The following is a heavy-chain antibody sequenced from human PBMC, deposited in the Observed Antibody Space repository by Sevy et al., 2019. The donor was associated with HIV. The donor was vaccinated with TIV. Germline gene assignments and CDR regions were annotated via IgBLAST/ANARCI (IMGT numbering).Heavy chain of an antibody. J-gene: IGHJ3*02. CDR1: GFTFSSYA. D-gene: IGHD2-2*01. Sequence: GGSLRLSCAASGFTFSSYAMSWVRQAPGKGLEWVSAISGSGGSTYYADSVKGRFTISRDNSKNTLYLQMNSLRAEDTAVYYCAQDREDIVVVPAALAGVGAFDIWGQGTMVTVSS. CDR2: ISGSGGST. CDR3: AQDREDIVVVPAALAGVGAFDI. V-gene: IGHV3-23*01.